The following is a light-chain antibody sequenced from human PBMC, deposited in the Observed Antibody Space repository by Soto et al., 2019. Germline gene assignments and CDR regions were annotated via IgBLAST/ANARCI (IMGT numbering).Light chain of an antibody. CDR1: QSISSY. J-gene: IGKJ5*01. CDR3: QQSYSTPIT. V-gene: IGKV1-39*01. Sequence: DIQMTQSPSSLSASAGDRVTITCRASQSISSYLNWYQQKPGKAPKLLIYAASSLQSGVPSRFSGSGSGTDFTLTISSLQPEDFATYYCQQSYSTPITFGQGTRLDIK. CDR2: AAS.